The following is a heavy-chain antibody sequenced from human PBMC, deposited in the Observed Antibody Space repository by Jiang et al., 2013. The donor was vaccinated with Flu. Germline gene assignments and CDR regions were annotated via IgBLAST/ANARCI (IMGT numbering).Heavy chain of an antibody. V-gene: IGHV1-58*02. Sequence: GAEVKKPGTSVKVSCKTSGFTFTSSAMQWVRQARGQRLEWIGWIVVGSGNTNYAQKFQERVTITRDMSTSTVYMELSSLRSEDTAVYYCAAGPTSVYYYDSSGYRLEDAFDIWGQGTMVTVSS. CDR1: GFTFTSSA. CDR3: AAGPTSVYYYDSSGYRLEDAFDI. D-gene: IGHD3-22*01. J-gene: IGHJ3*02. CDR2: IVVGSGNT.